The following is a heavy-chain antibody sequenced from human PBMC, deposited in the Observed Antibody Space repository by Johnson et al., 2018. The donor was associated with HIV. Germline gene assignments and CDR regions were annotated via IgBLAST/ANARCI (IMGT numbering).Heavy chain of an antibody. J-gene: IGHJ3*02. CDR2: TAHDESIT. Sequence: VAFTAHDESITHYADSVKGRFTISRDNSKNTLYLQMNSLRAEDTAVYYCARDPSPIVGATYAFDIWGQGTMVTVSS. D-gene: IGHD1-26*01. CDR3: ARDPSPIVGATYAFDI. V-gene: IGHV3-30-3*01.